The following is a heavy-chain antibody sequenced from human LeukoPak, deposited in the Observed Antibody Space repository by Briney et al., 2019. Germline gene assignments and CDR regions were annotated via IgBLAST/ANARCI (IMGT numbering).Heavy chain of an antibody. CDR1: GDSISSNNYY. J-gene: IGHJ4*02. D-gene: IGHD1-7*01. Sequence: SQTLSLTCTVSGDSISSNNYYWSWIRQPAGKGLEWIGRIYSSGRTNYNPSLKSRVTISLDTSRNQFSLKLSSVTAADTAVYYCARGNWNYLNDYWGQGTLVTVSS. V-gene: IGHV4-61*02. CDR2: IYSSGRT. CDR3: ARGNWNYLNDY.